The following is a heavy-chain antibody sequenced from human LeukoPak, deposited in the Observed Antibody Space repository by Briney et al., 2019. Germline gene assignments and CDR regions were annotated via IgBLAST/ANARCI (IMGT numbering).Heavy chain of an antibody. CDR2: IYTSGRT. CDR1: GGSISYYY. J-gene: IGHJ5*02. D-gene: IGHD6-19*01. V-gene: IGHV4-4*07. Sequence: SETLSLTCTVSGGSISYYYWNWIRQPAGKGLEWIGRIYTSGRTYYNPSLKSRVTISVDTSKNQFSLKLSSVTAADTAVYYCAREGALAERNWLDPWGQGTLVTVSS. CDR3: AREGALAERNWLDP.